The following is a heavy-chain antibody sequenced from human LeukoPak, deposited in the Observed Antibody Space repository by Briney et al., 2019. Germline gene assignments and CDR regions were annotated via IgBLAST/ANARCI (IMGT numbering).Heavy chain of an antibody. CDR2: IASDGNST. V-gene: IGHV3-74*01. Sequence: GGSLRLSCAASGFTFSSYWMNWVRQAPGKGLVWVSRIASDGNSTTYADSVKGRFSISRDNARNTLYLQMNSLRVEDTAVYYCARGRPHGNDYWGQGTLVTVSS. CDR1: GFTFSSYW. D-gene: IGHD4-23*01. J-gene: IGHJ4*02. CDR3: ARGRPHGNDY.